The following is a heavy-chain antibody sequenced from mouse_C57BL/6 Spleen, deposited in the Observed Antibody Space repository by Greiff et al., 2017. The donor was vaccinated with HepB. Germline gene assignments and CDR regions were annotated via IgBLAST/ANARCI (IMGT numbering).Heavy chain of an antibody. CDR1: GFTFSSYA. CDR2: ISDGGSYT. CDR3: ARPYPYYYAMDY. J-gene: IGHJ4*01. D-gene: IGHD2-10*01. Sequence: EVKLVESGGGLVKPGGSLKLSCAASGFTFSSYAMSWVRQTPEKRLEWVATISDGGSYTYYPDNVKGRFTISRDNAKNNLYLQMSHLKSEDTAMYYCARPYPYYYAMDYWGQGTSVTVSS. V-gene: IGHV5-4*03.